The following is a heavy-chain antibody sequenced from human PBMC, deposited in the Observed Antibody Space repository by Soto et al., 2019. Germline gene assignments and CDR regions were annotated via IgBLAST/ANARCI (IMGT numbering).Heavy chain of an antibody. J-gene: IGHJ1*01. CDR2: ISNSGTTR. Sequence: QVQLVESGGGLVKPGGSLRLSCTASGFTFSDYYMSWIRQAPGKGLEWVSYISNSGTTRYNADSVKGRFTISRDNAKNSLYLQMNSLRAEDTAVYYCPRDGSSSSCEYFQHWGQGNLVTVSS. CDR1: GFTFSDYY. V-gene: IGHV3-11*01. D-gene: IGHD6-6*01. CDR3: PRDGSSSSCEYFQH.